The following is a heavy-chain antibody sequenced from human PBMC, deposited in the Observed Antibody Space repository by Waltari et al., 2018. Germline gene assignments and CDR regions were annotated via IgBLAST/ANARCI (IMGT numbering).Heavy chain of an antibody. CDR3: ARVDYDSSGYLVDY. CDR2: IYHSGST. D-gene: IGHD3-22*01. V-gene: IGHV4-38-2*01. Sequence: QVQLQESGPGLVKPSETLSLTCAVSGYSLSSGYYWGWIRTPPGKGLEWIGSIYHSGSTYYNPSLKSRVTISVDTSKNQFSLKLSSVTAADTAVYYCARVDYDSSGYLVDYWGQGTLVTVSS. CDR1: GYSLSSGYY. J-gene: IGHJ4*02.